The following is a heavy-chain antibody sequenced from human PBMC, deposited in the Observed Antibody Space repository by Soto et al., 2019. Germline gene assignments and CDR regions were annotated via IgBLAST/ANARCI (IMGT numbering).Heavy chain of an antibody. CDR2: INPKSGGT. V-gene: IGHV1-2*04. D-gene: IGHD2-8*01. CDR3: ARGDSTDCSNGVCSFFYNHDRTV. J-gene: IGHJ6*02. Sequence: QVQLVQSGAEGKKPGASVKVSCQASGYSFTDYHIHWVRQAPGQGLEWLGRINPKSGGTSTAQKFQGWVTMTTDTSIRTASMELTRLTSDDTAIYYCARGDSTDCSNGVCSFFYNHDRTVGGQGPTVTVSS. CDR1: GYSFTDYH.